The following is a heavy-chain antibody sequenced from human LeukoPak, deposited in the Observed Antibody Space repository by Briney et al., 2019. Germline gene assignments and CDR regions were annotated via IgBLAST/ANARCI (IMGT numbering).Heavy chain of an antibody. CDR2: IYPGDSDT. J-gene: IGHJ5*02. V-gene: IGHV5-51*01. CDR1: GYIFTSYW. CDR3: ARRMGQRGNNWFDP. Sequence: PGESLQISCQGSGYIFTSYWIGWVRQLPGKGLEWMGIIYPGDSDTRYSPSFQGQVTISADKSISTAYLQWSSLKASDTAMYYCARRMGQRGNNWFDPWGQGTLVTVSS.